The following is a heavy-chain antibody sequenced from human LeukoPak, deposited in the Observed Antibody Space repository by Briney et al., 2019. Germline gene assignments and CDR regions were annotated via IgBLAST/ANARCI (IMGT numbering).Heavy chain of an antibody. CDR1: GGSISSSSYY. Sequence: SETLSLTCTVSGGSISSSSYYWGWIRQPPGKGLEWIGSIYYSGSTYYNPSLKSRVTIPVDTSKNQFSLELSSVTAADTAVYYCARGPYYYDSSACFDYWGQGTLVTVSS. CDR3: ARGPYYYDSSACFDY. J-gene: IGHJ4*02. CDR2: IYYSGST. D-gene: IGHD3-22*01. V-gene: IGHV4-39*01.